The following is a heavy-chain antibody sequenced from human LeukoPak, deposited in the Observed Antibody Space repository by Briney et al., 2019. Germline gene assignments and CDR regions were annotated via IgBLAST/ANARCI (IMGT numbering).Heavy chain of an antibody. J-gene: IGHJ2*01. CDR3: ARGPTGYWYFDL. D-gene: IGHD1-1*01. Sequence: GGSLRLSCSASAFTFSSYWMHWVRQAPGKGLVWVSRINSDGISTTYADFVKGRFTISRDNTKNTLYLQMSSLRAEDTAVYYCARGPTGYWYFDLWGRGTLVTVSS. CDR2: INSDGIST. CDR1: AFTFSSYW. V-gene: IGHV3-74*01.